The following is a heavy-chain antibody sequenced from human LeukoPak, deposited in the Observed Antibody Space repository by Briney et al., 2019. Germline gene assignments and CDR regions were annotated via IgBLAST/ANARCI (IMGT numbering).Heavy chain of an antibody. CDR2: ISWNSGSI. CDR1: GFTFDDYA. J-gene: IGHJ6*02. CDR3: ATSSYGMDV. V-gene: IGHV3-9*01. Sequence: GGSLRLSCAASGFTFDDYAMHWVRQAPGKGLEWVSGISWNSGSIGYADSVKGRFTISRDNAKNSLYLQMNSLRAEDTAVYYCATSSYGMDVWGQGTTVTVSS.